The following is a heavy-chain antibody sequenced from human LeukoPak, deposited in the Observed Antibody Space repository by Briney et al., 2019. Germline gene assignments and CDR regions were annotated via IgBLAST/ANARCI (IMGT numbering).Heavy chain of an antibody. CDR3: ARAVVPAADTNWFDP. D-gene: IGHD2-2*01. CDR2: IYHSGST. Sequence: SETLSLTCAVSGYSITSGYYWAWIRQPPGKGLEWIGNIYHSGSTYYNASLKSRVTISVDTSKNQFSLKLSSVTAADTAVYYCARAVVPAADTNWFDPWGQGTLVTVSS. V-gene: IGHV4-38-2*01. J-gene: IGHJ5*02. CDR1: GYSITSGYY.